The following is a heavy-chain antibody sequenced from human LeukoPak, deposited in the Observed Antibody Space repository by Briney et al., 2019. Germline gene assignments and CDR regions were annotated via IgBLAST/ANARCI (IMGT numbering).Heavy chain of an antibody. CDR1: GGSISSYY. CDR2: IYYSGST. D-gene: IGHD6-13*01. Sequence: PSETLSLTCTVSGGSISSYYWSWIRQPPGKGLEWIGYIYYSGSTNYNPSLKSRVTISVDTSKNQFPLKLSAVSAADTAGYYCASQSSSWYGAAYYYYMDVWGKGTTVTVSS. J-gene: IGHJ6*03. CDR3: ASQSSSWYGAAYYYYMDV. V-gene: IGHV4-59*01.